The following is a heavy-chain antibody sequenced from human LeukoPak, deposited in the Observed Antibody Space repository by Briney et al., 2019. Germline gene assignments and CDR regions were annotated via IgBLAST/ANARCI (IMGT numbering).Heavy chain of an antibody. J-gene: IGHJ6*02. CDR2: INEGSTSM. CDR1: GFTFSTYS. CDR3: AKDRQLWSHYYYYYGMDV. V-gene: IGHV3-48*01. D-gene: IGHD5-18*01. Sequence: GSLRLSCAASGFTFSTYSMNWIRQAPGKGLEWISYINEGSTSMYYADSVKGRFTISRDNSKNTLYLQMNSLRAEDTAVYYCAKDRQLWSHYYYYYGMDVWGQGTTVTVSS.